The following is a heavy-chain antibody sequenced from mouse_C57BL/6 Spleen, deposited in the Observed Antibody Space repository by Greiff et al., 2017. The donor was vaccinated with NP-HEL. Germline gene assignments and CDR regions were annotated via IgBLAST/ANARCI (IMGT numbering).Heavy chain of an antibody. D-gene: IGHD2-5*01. J-gene: IGHJ4*01. V-gene: IGHV5-16*01. Sequence: EVHLVESEGGLVQPGSSMKLSCTASGFTFSDYYMAWVRQVPEKGLEWVANINYDGSSTYYLDSLKSRFIISRDNAKNILYLQMSSLKSEDTATYYCARDQAYYSNYDAMDYWGQGTSVTVSS. CDR2: INYDGSST. CDR3: ARDQAYYSNYDAMDY. CDR1: GFTFSDYY.